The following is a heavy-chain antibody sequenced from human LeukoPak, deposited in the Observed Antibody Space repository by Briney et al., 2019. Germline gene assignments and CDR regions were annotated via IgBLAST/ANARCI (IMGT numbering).Heavy chain of an antibody. Sequence: WASVKVSCKASGYTFTSYDINWVRQATGQGLEWMGWMNPNSGNTGYAQKFQGRVTITRNTSISTAYMELSRLRSDDTAVYYCARVDQYSGSYSGPDYWGQGTLVTVSS. J-gene: IGHJ4*02. CDR1: GYTFTSYD. V-gene: IGHV1-8*03. CDR3: ARVDQYSGSYSGPDY. D-gene: IGHD1-26*01. CDR2: MNPNSGNT.